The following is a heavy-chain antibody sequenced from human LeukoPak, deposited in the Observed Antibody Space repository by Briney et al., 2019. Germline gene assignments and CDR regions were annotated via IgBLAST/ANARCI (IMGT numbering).Heavy chain of an antibody. CDR1: GYSISSDYY. CDR3: AGPVGGYCSGGSCYVY. Sequence: SETLSLTCTVSGYSISSDYYWAWIRQPPGKGLEWIGSIFHSGSTYYNPSLKSRVSISLDTSKNQFSLKMSSVTAADTAVYYCAGPVGGYCSGGSCYVYWGQGTLVTVS. CDR2: IFHSGST. D-gene: IGHD2-15*01. J-gene: IGHJ4*02. V-gene: IGHV4-38-2*02.